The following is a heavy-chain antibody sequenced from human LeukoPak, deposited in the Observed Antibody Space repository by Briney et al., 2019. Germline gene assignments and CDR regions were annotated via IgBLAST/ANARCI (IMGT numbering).Heavy chain of an antibody. CDR3: ASSGGMATILALDY. Sequence: ASVKVSCKASGYTFTDYYMHWVRQAPEQGLEWMGWINPNSGGTNYAQKFQGRVTMTRDTSISTAYMELSRLRSDDTAVYYCASSGGMATILALDYWGQGTLVTVSS. D-gene: IGHD5-24*01. J-gene: IGHJ4*02. CDR2: INPNSGGT. V-gene: IGHV1-2*02. CDR1: GYTFTDYY.